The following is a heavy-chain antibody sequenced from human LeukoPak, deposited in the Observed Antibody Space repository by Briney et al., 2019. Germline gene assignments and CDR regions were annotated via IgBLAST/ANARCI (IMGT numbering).Heavy chain of an antibody. CDR1: GFTFSSNG. CDR2: ISYDGSNK. D-gene: IGHD3-9*01. J-gene: IGHJ4*02. CDR3: AKASYFDWLSTSFVQNPPPDY. V-gene: IGHV3-30*18. Sequence: PGGSLRLSCVASGFTFSSNGMHWVRQAPGKGLEWVAVISYDGSNKYYADSVKGRFTISRDNSKNTLYLQMNSLRAEDTAVYYCAKASYFDWLSTSFVQNPPPDYWGQGTLVTVSS.